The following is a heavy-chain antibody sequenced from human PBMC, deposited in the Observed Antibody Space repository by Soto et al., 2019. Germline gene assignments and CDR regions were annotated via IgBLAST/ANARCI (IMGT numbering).Heavy chain of an antibody. CDR3: AAGHEYYYYYYMDA. CDR1: GYTFTSYG. CDR2: ISAYNGNT. V-gene: IGHV1-18*01. J-gene: IGHJ6*03. Sequence: ASVKVSCKASGYTFTSYGISWVRQAPGQGPEWMGWISAYNGNTNYAQKLQGRVTMTTDTSTSTAYMELSSLRSEDTAVYYCAAGHEYYYYYYMDAWGKGTTVTVSS.